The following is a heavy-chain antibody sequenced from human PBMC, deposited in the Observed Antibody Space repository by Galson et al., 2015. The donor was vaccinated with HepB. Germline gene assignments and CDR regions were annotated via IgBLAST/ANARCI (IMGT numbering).Heavy chain of an antibody. V-gene: IGHV3-30-3*01. CDR3: ARVGDRIQVWFALDV. CDR1: GFTFSSYA. CDR2: ISFDGNNK. D-gene: IGHD5-18*01. J-gene: IGHJ3*01. Sequence: SLRLSCAASGFTFSSYAMHWVRQAPGKGLEWVAFISFDGNNKYYADSVKGRFTISRDIFKSTLFLQMDSLRAEDTAVYYCARVGDRIQVWFALDVWGQGTMVTVSS.